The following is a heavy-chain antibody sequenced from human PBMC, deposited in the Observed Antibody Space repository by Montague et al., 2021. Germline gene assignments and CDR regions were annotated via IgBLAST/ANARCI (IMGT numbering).Heavy chain of an antibody. CDR1: GFSISTSRVG. Sequence: PALVKPTQTLTLTCTFSGFSISTSRVGVGWIRQPPGKALEWLALIYWDDEKRYSPSLKRRLTITKDTSKNQVVLTMTNIDPVDTGTYYCAHRAVWAAGQNVFDAWGQGTLVTVSS. CDR2: IYWDDEK. D-gene: IGHD6-13*01. CDR3: AHRAVWAAGQNVFDA. V-gene: IGHV2-5*02. J-gene: IGHJ5*02.